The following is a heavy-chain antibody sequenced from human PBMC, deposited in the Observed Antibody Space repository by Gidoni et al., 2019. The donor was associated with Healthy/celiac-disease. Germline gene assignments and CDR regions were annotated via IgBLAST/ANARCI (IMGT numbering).Heavy chain of an antibody. Sequence: EVQLVESGGGWVQPGGSLRLSCAASGFTFSCYWMSWVRQAPGKGLEWVANIQQDGSEKYYVDSVKCRFTISRDNAKNSLYLHMNSLSAEDTAVYYCARDWNPGGDFDYWGQGTLVTVSS. V-gene: IGHV3-7*01. CDR2: IQQDGSEK. CDR3: ARDWNPGGDFDY. J-gene: IGHJ4*02. D-gene: IGHD1-1*01. CDR1: GFTFSCYW.